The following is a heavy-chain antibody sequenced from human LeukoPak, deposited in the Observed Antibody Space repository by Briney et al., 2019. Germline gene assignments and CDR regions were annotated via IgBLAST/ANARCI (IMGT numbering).Heavy chain of an antibody. D-gene: IGHD3-10*01. CDR1: GGSISSSSYY. CDR2: IYYSGST. Sequence: SETLSLTCTVSGGSISSSSYYGGWIRQPPGKGLEWIGSIYYSGSTYYNPSLKSRVTMSVDTSKNQFSLKLSSVTAADTAVYYCARDIPRSYGSGSYYTDDAFDIWGQGTMVTVSS. CDR3: ARDIPRSYGSGSYYTDDAFDI. J-gene: IGHJ3*02. V-gene: IGHV4-39*07.